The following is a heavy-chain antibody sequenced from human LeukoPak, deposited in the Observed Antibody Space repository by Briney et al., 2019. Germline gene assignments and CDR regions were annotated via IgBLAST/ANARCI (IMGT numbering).Heavy chain of an antibody. D-gene: IGHD3-10*02. Sequence: KAGGSLRLSCAASGFTFSSYAMTWVRQAPGKGLEWVSSISGNALSTYYADSVKGRFTISRDNSKTTLYLQMNTLRAEDTAVYYCAREAPRPVRGFISVYFDYWGQGALVTVSS. CDR2: ISGNALST. CDR3: AREAPRPVRGFISVYFDY. V-gene: IGHV3-23*01. J-gene: IGHJ4*02. CDR1: GFTFSSYA.